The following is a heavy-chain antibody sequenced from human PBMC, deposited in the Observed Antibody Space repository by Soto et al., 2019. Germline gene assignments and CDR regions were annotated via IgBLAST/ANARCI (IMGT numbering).Heavy chain of an antibody. D-gene: IGHD3-10*01. CDR1: GFTFSSFA. Sequence: EVQLLESGGGLVQPGGSLRLSCAASGFTFSSFAMNWVRQAPGKWLAWLACITFKGDYTHYAVSVKGRFTLSRDNSRNTLYRDMNSLQVEDTALYYCANLGTMGVFESWGQGTLLTVSS. J-gene: IGHJ4*02. V-gene: IGHV3-23*01. CDR2: ITFKGDYT. CDR3: ANLGTMGVFES.